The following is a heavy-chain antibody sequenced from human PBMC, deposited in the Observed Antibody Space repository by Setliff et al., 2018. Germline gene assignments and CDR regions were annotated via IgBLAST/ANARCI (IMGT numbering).Heavy chain of an antibody. CDR3: ARLPLPAAWELLDIRYYYYYMDV. V-gene: IGHV1-18*01. Sequence: ASVKVSCKASGYTFTSYGISWVRQAPGQGLEWMGWISAYNGNTNYAQKLQGRVTMTTDTSTSTAYMELRSLRSDDTAVYYCARLPLPAAWELLDIRYYYYYMDVLGKGTTVTVSS. J-gene: IGHJ6*03. CDR1: GYTFTSYG. CDR2: ISAYNGNT. D-gene: IGHD1-26*01.